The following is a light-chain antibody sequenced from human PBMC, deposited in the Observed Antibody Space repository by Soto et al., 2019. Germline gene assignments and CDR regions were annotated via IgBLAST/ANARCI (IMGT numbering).Light chain of an antibody. CDR1: QDISNY. Sequence: DIQMTQSPSSLSASVGDRVTITCQASQDISNYLNWYQQKPGKAPKLLIYDASNLETGVPSRFSGSVSGTDFTFTISSLQPEDIATYYCQQYDNLPRLTFGPGTKVDIK. CDR3: QQYDNLPRLT. V-gene: IGKV1-33*01. J-gene: IGKJ3*01. CDR2: DAS.